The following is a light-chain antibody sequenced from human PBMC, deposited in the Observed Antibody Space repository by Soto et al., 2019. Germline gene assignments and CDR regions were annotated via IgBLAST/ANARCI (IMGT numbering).Light chain of an antibody. Sequence: EIVLTQSPGTLSLSPGERATLSCRASQSVSSSYLAWYQQKPGQAPRLLIYGASSRATGIPDRFSGSVSGTDFTLAISSLEPEECAVYYCQQYGSSPGSFSQGNKLEIK. CDR1: QSVSSSY. V-gene: IGKV3-20*01. CDR2: GAS. J-gene: IGKJ2*03. CDR3: QQYGSSPGS.